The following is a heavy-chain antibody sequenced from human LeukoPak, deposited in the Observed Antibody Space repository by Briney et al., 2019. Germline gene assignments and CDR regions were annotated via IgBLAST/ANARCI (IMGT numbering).Heavy chain of an antibody. D-gene: IGHD6-13*01. V-gene: IGHV1-8*03. CDR3: ARDRSSTPFDY. J-gene: IGHJ4*02. CDR1: GYTFTSYD. Sequence: ASVKVSCKASGYTFTSYDINWVRQATGQGLEWMGWMNPNSGNTGYAQKFQGRVTITRNTSLSTAYMELSSLRSEDTAVYYCARDRSSTPFDYWGQGTLVTVSS. CDR2: MNPNSGNT.